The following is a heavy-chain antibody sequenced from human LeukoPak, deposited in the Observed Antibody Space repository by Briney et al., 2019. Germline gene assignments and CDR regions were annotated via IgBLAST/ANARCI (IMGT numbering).Heavy chain of an antibody. CDR1: GGSISSGDYY. CDR3: ARGSVLWFGGGFDY. CDR2: IYYSGST. D-gene: IGHD3-10*01. J-gene: IGHJ4*02. V-gene: IGHV4-30-4*01. Sequence: PSETLSLTCAVSGGSISSGDYYWSWIRQPPGKGLEWIGYIYYSGSTYYNPSLKSRVTISVDTSKNQFSLKLSSVTAADTAVYYCARGSVLWFGGGFDYWGQGTLVTVSS.